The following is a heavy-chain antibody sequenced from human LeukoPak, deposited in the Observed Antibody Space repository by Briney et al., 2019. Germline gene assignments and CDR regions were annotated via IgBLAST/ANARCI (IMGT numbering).Heavy chain of an antibody. CDR2: IYTSGST. Sequence: SETLSLTCTVSGGSISSGSYYWSWIRQPAGKGLEWIGRIYTSGSTNYNPSLKSRVTISVDTSKNQFSLKLSSVTAADTAVYYCARVTGYFDSWGQGTLVTVSS. D-gene: IGHD3-10*01. CDR3: ARVTGYFDS. V-gene: IGHV4-61*02. J-gene: IGHJ4*02. CDR1: GGSISSGSYY.